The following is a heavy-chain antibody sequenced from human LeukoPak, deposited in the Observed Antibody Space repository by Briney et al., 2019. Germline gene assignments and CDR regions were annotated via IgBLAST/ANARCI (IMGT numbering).Heavy chain of an antibody. CDR2: ISGRGDST. J-gene: IGHJ4*02. V-gene: IGHV3-23*01. CDR1: GFTFSSYA. CDR3: ARGPSVGFLEWFLYYFDY. D-gene: IGHD3-3*01. Sequence: GGSLRLSCAASGFTFSSYAMSWVRQAPGKGLEWVSTISGRGDSTYYADSVKGRFTISRDNSKNTLYLQMNSLRLEDTAVYYCARGPSVGFLEWFLYYFDYWGQGTLVTVSS.